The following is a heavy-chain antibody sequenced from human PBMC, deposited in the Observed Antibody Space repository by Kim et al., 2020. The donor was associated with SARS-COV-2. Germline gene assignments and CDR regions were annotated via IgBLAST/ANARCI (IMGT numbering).Heavy chain of an antibody. Sequence: SETLSLTCIVSGDSINSYYWSWVRKAPGRGLEWVGYIQNDGTKKGNPSLKSRPTLSVDTSKNQFSVTLKSVTAEDTAVYYCATWGGDDYYGTAYYYYGMDVWGPGITVSVTS. J-gene: IGHJ6*02. V-gene: IGHV4-59*13. CDR1: GDSINSYY. CDR3: ATWGGDDYYGTAYYYYGMDV. D-gene: IGHD3-10*01. CDR2: IQNDGTK.